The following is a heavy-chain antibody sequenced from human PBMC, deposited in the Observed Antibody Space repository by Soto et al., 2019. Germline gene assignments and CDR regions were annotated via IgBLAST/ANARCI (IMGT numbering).Heavy chain of an antibody. J-gene: IGHJ5*02. Sequence: QLHLQVSGPGLVKPSETLTLTCTVSGGSISSSDYYWAWIRQPPGKGLEWLVTDYYSGTIYYSPSLKSRATISVDTSRNQISLNLHSVTAADTAFYYCARHRNNRGSWYWVDPWGQGTLVTVSS. CDR2: DYYSGTI. CDR3: ARHRNNRGSWYWVDP. CDR1: GGSISSSDYY. V-gene: IGHV4-39*01. D-gene: IGHD6-13*01.